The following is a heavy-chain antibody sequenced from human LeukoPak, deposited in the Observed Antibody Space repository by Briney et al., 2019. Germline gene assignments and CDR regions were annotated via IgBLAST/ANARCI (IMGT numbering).Heavy chain of an antibody. CDR2: IYYSGST. V-gene: IGHV4-38-2*02. CDR3: ARERVDNDYGDYVGDAFDI. CDR1: GYSISSGYY. D-gene: IGHD4-17*01. J-gene: IGHJ3*02. Sequence: SETLSLTCSVSGYSISSGYYWGWIRQPPGKGLEWIGSIYYSGSTHYNPSLKSRVTISVDTSKNQFSLKLSSVTAADTAVYYCARERVDNDYGDYVGDAFDIWGQGTMVTVSS.